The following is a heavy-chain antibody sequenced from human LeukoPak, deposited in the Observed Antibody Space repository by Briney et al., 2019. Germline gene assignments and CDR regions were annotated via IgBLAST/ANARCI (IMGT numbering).Heavy chain of an antibody. Sequence: GASVKVSCKASGYTFTSYGISRVRQAPGQGLEWMGWINPNNGNTNYAQKLQGRVTMTTDTSTSTAYMELRSLRSDDTAVYYCVREESYYDSSGHAFDIWGQGTMVTVSS. CDR1: GYTFTSYG. D-gene: IGHD3-22*01. V-gene: IGHV1-18*01. CDR2: INPNNGNT. J-gene: IGHJ3*02. CDR3: VREESYYDSSGHAFDI.